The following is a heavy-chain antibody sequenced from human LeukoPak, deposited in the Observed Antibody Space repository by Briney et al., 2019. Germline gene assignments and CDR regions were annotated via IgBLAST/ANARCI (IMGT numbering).Heavy chain of an antibody. CDR2: IYTSGST. CDR1: GGSISSGSYY. Sequence: SQTLSLTCTVSGGSISSGSYYWSWIRQPAGKGLEWIGRIYTSGSTNYNPSLKSRVTISVDTSKNQFSLKLSSVTAADTAVYYCARDRRYCSSTSCLAFDYWGQGTLVTVSS. J-gene: IGHJ4*02. V-gene: IGHV4-61*02. CDR3: ARDRRYCSSTSCLAFDY. D-gene: IGHD2-2*01.